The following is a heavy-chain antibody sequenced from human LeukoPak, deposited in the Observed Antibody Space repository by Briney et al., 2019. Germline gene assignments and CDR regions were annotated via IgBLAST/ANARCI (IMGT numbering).Heavy chain of an antibody. V-gene: IGHV1-18*01. CDR1: GYTFTSYG. CDR3: ARGKEGYFDY. Sequence: GASVKVSCKASGYTFTSYGISWVRQAPGQGLEWMGWISAYNGNTNYAQKLQGRVTMTRNTSISTAYMELSSLRSEDTAVYYCARGKEGYFDYWGQGTLVTVSS. J-gene: IGHJ4*02. CDR2: ISAYNGNT.